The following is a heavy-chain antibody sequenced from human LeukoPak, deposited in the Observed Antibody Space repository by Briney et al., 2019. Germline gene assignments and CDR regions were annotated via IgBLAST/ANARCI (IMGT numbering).Heavy chain of an antibody. CDR2: INHSGST. CDR1: GGSFSGYY. Sequence: SETLSLTCAVYGGSFSGYYWSWIRQPPGRGLEWIGEINHSGSTNYNPSLKSRVTISVDTSKNQFSLKLSSVTAADTAVYYCARGPVQGSGSYFSSTVWFDPWGQGTLVTVSS. J-gene: IGHJ5*02. D-gene: IGHD3-10*01. V-gene: IGHV4-34*01. CDR3: ARGPVQGSGSYFSSTVWFDP.